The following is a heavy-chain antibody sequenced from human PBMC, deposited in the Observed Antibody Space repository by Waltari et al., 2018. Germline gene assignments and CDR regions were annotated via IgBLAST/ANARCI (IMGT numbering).Heavy chain of an antibody. J-gene: IGHJ1*01. V-gene: IGHV3-23*04. CDR1: GFTFSSYA. Sequence: EVQLVESGGGLVQPGGSLRLSCAASGFTFSSYAMSWVRQAPGKGLAWVSAISGSGGSTNYADSVKGRFTISRDNSKNTLYLQMNSLRAEDTAVYYCAKDHYGGWLTDPLGGQGTLVTVSS. CDR3: AKDHYGGWLTDPL. CDR2: ISGSGGST. D-gene: IGHD3-9*01.